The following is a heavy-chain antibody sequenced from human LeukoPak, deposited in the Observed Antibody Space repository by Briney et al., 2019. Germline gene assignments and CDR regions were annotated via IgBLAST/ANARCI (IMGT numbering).Heavy chain of an antibody. J-gene: IGHJ6*03. CDR1: GGSISSYY. D-gene: IGHD3-22*01. V-gene: IGHV4-59*01. CDR3: ARFPRGFYYDSSGYHYYYMDV. Sequence: PSETLSLTCTVSGGSISSYYWSWIRQPPGKGLEWIGYIYYSGSTNYNTSLKSRVTISVDTPKNQFSLKLSSVTAADTAVYYCARFPRGFYYDSSGYHYYYMDVWGKGTTVTVSS. CDR2: IYYSGST.